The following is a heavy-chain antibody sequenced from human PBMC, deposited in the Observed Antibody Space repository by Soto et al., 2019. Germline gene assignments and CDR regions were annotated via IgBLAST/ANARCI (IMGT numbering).Heavy chain of an antibody. CDR2: IRGKDNSYAT. Sequence: EVQLVESGGGLVQPGGSLILSCAASGFTFSDSAMHWVRQASGKGLEWVGRIRGKDNSYATAYAASLKGRFTISRDDSKNTAYLQMNSLKTEDTAVYYCTRLQSFVGYEYHGLDVWGQGTTVTVSS. V-gene: IGHV3-73*01. J-gene: IGHJ6*02. CDR1: GFTFSDSA. CDR3: TRLQSFVGYEYHGLDV. D-gene: IGHD2-2*01.